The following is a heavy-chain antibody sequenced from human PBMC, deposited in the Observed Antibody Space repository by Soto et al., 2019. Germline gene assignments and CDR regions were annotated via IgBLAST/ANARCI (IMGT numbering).Heavy chain of an antibody. Sequence: QVQLVESGGGLVKPGGSLRLSCAASGFTFSHYYMSWIRQAPGKGLEWISYISSNSNYKNYADSVRGRFTISRDNAKKSLYLQMNGVIAEDAAVYYCSRATGYYHTSGYDSWGQGTLVTVSS. CDR2: ISSNSNYK. CDR1: GFTFSHYY. CDR3: SRATGYYHTSGYDS. J-gene: IGHJ4*02. V-gene: IGHV3-11*06. D-gene: IGHD3-22*01.